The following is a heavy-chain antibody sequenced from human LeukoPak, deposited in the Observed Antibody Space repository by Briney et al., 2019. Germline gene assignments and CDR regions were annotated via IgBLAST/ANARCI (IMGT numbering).Heavy chain of an antibody. D-gene: IGHD5-12*01. CDR1: GVSITHY. V-gene: IGHV4-39*01. CDR2: FYYSGNT. J-gene: IGHJ5*02. Sequence: PSETLSLTCTVSGVSITHYWGWIRQPPGKGLEWIGSFYYSGNTYYNSSLESRVTISVDTSKNQFSLKLTSVTAADTAINYCARQWDIVATWGRWFDPWGQGILVTVSS. CDR3: ARQWDIVATWGRWFDP.